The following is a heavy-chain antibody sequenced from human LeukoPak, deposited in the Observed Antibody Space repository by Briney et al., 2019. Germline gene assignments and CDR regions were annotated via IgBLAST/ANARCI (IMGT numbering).Heavy chain of an antibody. CDR3: ARGSPEWELLADY. Sequence: PGRSLRLSCAASGFTFSSYAMHWVRQAPGKGLEWVAVISCDGSNKYYADSVKGRFTISRDNSKNTLYLQMNSLRAEDTAVYYCARGSPEWELLADYWGQGTLVTVSS. CDR1: GFTFSSYA. V-gene: IGHV3-30-3*01. J-gene: IGHJ4*02. CDR2: ISCDGSNK. D-gene: IGHD1-26*01.